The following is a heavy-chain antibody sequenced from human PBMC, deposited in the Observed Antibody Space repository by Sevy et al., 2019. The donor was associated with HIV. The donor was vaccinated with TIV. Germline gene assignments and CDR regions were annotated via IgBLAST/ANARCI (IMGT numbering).Heavy chain of an antibody. CDR2: MFYSGST. CDR1: GDSISYYY. Sequence: SETLSLTCAVSGDSISYYYWNWIRQPPGKGVEWIGYMFYSGSTNYNPPLKSRVIISVDTSKNQVSLNLTSVTEADTAMYYCARGGSAYAFDIWGQGTMVTVSS. V-gene: IGHV4-59*01. D-gene: IGHD3-16*01. CDR3: ARGGSAYAFDI. J-gene: IGHJ3*02.